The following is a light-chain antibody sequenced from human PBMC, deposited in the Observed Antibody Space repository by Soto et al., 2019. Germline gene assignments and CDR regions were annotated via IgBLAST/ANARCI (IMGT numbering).Light chain of an antibody. Sequence: QSVLTQPASVSGSPGQSITISCTGTSSDVGAYNSVAWYQHNPGKAPKLMIYEVSNRPSGVSNRFSGSKSGNTASLTISGLQAEDEADYYCSSYSSSITVLFGGGTKLTVL. CDR2: EVS. CDR1: SSDVGAYNS. CDR3: SSYSSSITVL. J-gene: IGLJ2*01. V-gene: IGLV2-14*01.